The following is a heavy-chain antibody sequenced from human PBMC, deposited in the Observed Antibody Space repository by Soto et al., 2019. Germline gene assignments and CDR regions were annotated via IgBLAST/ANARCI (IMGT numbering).Heavy chain of an antibody. D-gene: IGHD1-1*01. Sequence: QVQLQESGPGLVKPSETLSLTCSVSGGSVSSGGHYWSWIRPPPGKELEWIAYISGTGTTNYNPSPKRRVTISLDMSKNRVSLSLDSVTAADTAVYYCARERSDSANSYDAFDIWGQGTMVTVSS. CDR1: GGSVSSGGHY. V-gene: IGHV4-61*08. J-gene: IGHJ3*02. CDR2: ISGTGTT. CDR3: ARERSDSANSYDAFDI.